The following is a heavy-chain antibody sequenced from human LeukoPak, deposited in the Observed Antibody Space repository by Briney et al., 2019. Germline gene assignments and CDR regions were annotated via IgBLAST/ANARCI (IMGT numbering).Heavy chain of an antibody. CDR3: AREIPVYDGGGDYYYYYMDV. J-gene: IGHJ6*03. Sequence: PSETLSLTCTVSGGSISSYYWSWIRQPPGKGLEWIGYIYYSGSTNYNPSLKSRVTMSVDTSKNQFSLKLSSVTAADTAVYYCAREIPVYDGGGDYYYYYMDVWGKGTTVTVSS. CDR2: IYYSGST. D-gene: IGHD3-16*01. CDR1: GGSISSYY. V-gene: IGHV4-59*01.